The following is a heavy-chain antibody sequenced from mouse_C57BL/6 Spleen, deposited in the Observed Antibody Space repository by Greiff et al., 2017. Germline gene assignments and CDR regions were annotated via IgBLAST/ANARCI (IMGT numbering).Heavy chain of an antibody. J-gene: IGHJ2*01. Sequence: EVMLVESGGGLVQPGGSLKLSCAASGFTFSDYYMYWVRQTPEKRLEWVAYISNGGGSTYYPDTVKGRFTISRDNAKNTLYLQRSRLKSEDTAMYYCARQGDGGDYYDYWGQGTTLTVSS. V-gene: IGHV5-12*01. CDR1: GFTFSDYY. D-gene: IGHD2-3*01. CDR2: ISNGGGST. CDR3: ARQGDGGDYYDY.